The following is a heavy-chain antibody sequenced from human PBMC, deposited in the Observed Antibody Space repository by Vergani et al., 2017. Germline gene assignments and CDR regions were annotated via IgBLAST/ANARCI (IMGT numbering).Heavy chain of an antibody. D-gene: IGHD5-12*01. CDR1: GGSFSGYY. J-gene: IGHJ6*02. CDR3: ARSTPNVDIVATIGGRRVYYGMDV. Sequence: QVQLQQWGAGLLKPSETLSLTCAVYGGSFSGYYWSWIRQPPGKGLGWIGEINHSGSTNYNPSLKSRVTISVDTSKNQFSLKLSSVTAADTAVYYCARSTPNVDIVATIGGRRVYYGMDVWGQGTTVTVSS. CDR2: INHSGST. V-gene: IGHV4-34*01.